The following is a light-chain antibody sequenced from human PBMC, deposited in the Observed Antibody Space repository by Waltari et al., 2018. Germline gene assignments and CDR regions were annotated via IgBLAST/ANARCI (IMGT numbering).Light chain of an antibody. V-gene: IGLV1-40*01. CDR2: GNS. J-gene: IGLJ1*01. CDR3: QSYDSSLSGSRV. Sequence: QSVLTQPPSVSGAPGQRVTISCTRHTPNLRPGNDVHWYQHLPGTAPKLLIYGNSNRPSGVPDRFSGSKSGTSASLAISGLQAEDEADYYCQSYDSSLSGSRVFGTGTKVTVL. CDR1: TPNLRPGND.